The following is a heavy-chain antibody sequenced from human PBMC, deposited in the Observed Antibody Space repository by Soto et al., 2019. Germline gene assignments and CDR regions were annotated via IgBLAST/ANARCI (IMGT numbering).Heavy chain of an antibody. CDR3: AKEKGRAVTTQSGAFDI. D-gene: IGHD4-17*01. Sequence: QVQLVESGGGVVQPGRSLRLSCAASGFTFSSYGMHWVRQAPGKGLEWVAVISYDGSNKYYADSVKGRFTISRDSSKNTLYLQMNSLRAEDTAVYYCAKEKGRAVTTQSGAFDIWGQGTMVTVSS. CDR1: GFTFSSYG. CDR2: ISYDGSNK. J-gene: IGHJ3*02. V-gene: IGHV3-30*18.